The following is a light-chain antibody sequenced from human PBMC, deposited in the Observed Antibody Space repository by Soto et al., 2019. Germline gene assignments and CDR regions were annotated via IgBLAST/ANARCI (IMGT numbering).Light chain of an antibody. CDR2: EVS. CDR1: SSDVGGYDY. CDR3: SSYVGTNSYV. J-gene: IGLJ1*01. Sequence: VLTQPPSASGSPGQSVTISCTGTSSDVGGYDYVSWYKQHPGKAPKLMIYEVSKRPSGVPDRFSGSKSGNTAALTVSGLQAEDEADYYCSSYVGTNSYVFGTGTKVTVL. V-gene: IGLV2-8*01.